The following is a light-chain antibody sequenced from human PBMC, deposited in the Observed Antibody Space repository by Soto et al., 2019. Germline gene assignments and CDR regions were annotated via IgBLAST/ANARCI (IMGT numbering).Light chain of an antibody. J-gene: IGKJ5*01. CDR3: QRRSNWPIT. CDR1: QSVSSS. CDR2: DAS. V-gene: IGKV3-11*01. Sequence: EIVLTQSPATLSLSPGERATLSCRASQSVSSSLAWYQQKPGQAPRLLIYDASNRATGIPARFSGSGSGTDFTLTISSLEPEDFAVYYCQRRSNWPITFGQGTRLEIK.